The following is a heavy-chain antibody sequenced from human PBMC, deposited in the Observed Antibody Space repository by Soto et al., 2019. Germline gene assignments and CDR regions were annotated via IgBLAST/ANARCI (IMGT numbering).Heavy chain of an antibody. Sequence: TSETLSLTCAVYGGSFSGYYWSWIRQPPGKGLEWVGEINHSGSTNYNPSLKSRVTISVDTSKNQFSLKLSSVTAADTAVYYCARGWRRLYYYYGMDVWGQGTTVTVSS. CDR2: INHSGST. V-gene: IGHV4-34*01. CDR1: GGSFSGYY. CDR3: ARGWRRLYYYYGMDV. J-gene: IGHJ6*02.